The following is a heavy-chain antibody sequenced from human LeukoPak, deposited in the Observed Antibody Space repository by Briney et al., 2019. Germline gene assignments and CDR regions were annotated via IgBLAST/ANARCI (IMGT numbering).Heavy chain of an antibody. J-gene: IGHJ3*01. CDR2: ISYDGSNK. CDR3: AKDGVATTGRAQN. D-gene: IGHD1-1*01. V-gene: IGHV3-30*18. CDR1: GFTFSSYG. Sequence: GGSLRLSCAASGFTFSSYGMHWVRQAPGKGLEWVAVISYDGSNKYYADSVKGRFTISRDNSKNTLYLQMNSLRAEDTAVYYCAKDGVATTGRAQNWGQGTMVTVSS.